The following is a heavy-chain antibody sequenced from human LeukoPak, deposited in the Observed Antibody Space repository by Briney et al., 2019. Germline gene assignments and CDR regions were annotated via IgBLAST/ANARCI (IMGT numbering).Heavy chain of an antibody. V-gene: IGHV3-30*04. J-gene: IGHJ5*02. Sequence: PGRSLRLSCAASGFTFSSYAMHWVRQAPGKGLEWVAVISYDGSNKYYADSVKGRFTISRDNSKNTLYLQMNSLRAEDTAVYYCARDRYGSGRPWFEPGGQGTLVTVS. CDR1: GFTFSSYA. D-gene: IGHD3-10*01. CDR3: ARDRYGSGRPWFEP. CDR2: ISYDGSNK.